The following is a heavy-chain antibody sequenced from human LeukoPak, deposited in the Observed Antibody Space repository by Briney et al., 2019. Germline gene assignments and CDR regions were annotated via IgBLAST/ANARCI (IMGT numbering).Heavy chain of an antibody. CDR1: GFTFSSYA. CDR3: ARAGHRSSSPPDY. D-gene: IGHD6-13*01. CDR2: ISYDGSNK. V-gene: IGHV3-30-3*01. Sequence: GGSLRLSCAASGFTFSSYAMHWVRQAPGKGLEWVAVISYDGSNKYYADSVKGRFTISRDNYKNTLYLQMNSLRAEDTAVYYCARAGHRSSSPPDYWGQGTLVTVSS. J-gene: IGHJ4*02.